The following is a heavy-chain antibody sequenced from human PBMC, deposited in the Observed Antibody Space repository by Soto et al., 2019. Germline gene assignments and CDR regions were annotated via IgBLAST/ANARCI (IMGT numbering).Heavy chain of an antibody. V-gene: IGHV1-69*02. D-gene: IGHD6-13*01. CDR2: IIPILGIA. CDR3: ARVSIASGWLDP. Sequence: SVKVSCKASGGTFSSYTISWVRQAPGQGLEWMGRIIPILGIANYAQKFQGRVTITADKSTSTAYMELSSLRSEDTAVYYCARVSIASGWLDPWGQGTLVTVSS. J-gene: IGHJ5*02. CDR1: GGTFSSYT.